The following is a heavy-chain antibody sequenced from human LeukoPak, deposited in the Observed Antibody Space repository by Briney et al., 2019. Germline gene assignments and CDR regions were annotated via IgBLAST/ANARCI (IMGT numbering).Heavy chain of an antibody. J-gene: IGHJ3*02. V-gene: IGHV4-39*01. CDR3: ARRPFNWGSGDAFDI. CDR1: GVSISTSSFY. CDR2: IYYTGSI. D-gene: IGHD7-27*01. Sequence: SETLSLTCTVSGVSISTSSFYWGWIRQPPGKGLEWIGSIYYTGSIYYNPSLKSRVTISVDTSKNQFSLKLSSLTAADTAVYYCARRPFNWGSGDAFDIWGQGTMVTVSS.